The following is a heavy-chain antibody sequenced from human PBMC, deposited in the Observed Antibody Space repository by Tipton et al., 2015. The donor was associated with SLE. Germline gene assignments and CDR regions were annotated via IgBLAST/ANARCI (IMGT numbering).Heavy chain of an antibody. CDR3: ARHYYYDSSGYYYDAFDI. J-gene: IGHJ3*02. CDR1: GGSISSYY. V-gene: IGHV4-59*08. Sequence: LRLSCTVSGGSISSYYWSWIRQPPGKGLEWIGYIYYSGSTNYNPSLKSRVTISVDTSKNRFSLKLSSVTAADTAVYYCARHYYYDSSGYYYDAFDIWGQGTMVTVSS. D-gene: IGHD3-22*01. CDR2: IYYSGST.